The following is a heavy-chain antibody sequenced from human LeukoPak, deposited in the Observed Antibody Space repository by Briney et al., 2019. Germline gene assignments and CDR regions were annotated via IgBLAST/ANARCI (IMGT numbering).Heavy chain of an antibody. J-gene: IGHJ4*02. CDR1: GYSISSGYY. CDR2: INHSGST. V-gene: IGHV4-38-2*02. Sequence: SETLSLTCTVSGYSISSGYYWGWIRQPPGKGLEWIGEINHSGSTNYNPSLKSRVTISVDTSKNQFSLKLSSVTAADTAVYYCARHGYSSGWYPYWGQGTLVTVSS. D-gene: IGHD6-19*01. CDR3: ARHGYSSGWYPY.